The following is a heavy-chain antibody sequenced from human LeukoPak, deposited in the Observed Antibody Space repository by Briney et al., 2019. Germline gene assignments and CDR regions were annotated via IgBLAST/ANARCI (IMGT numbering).Heavy chain of an antibody. V-gene: IGHV4-39*01. CDR3: ARHGESYYSLNY. J-gene: IGHJ4*02. CDR2: IYYSGSI. CDR1: GDSLSSSSYY. Sequence: SETLSLTCTVSGDSLSSSSYYWGWLRQPPGRGVEGLGSIYYSGSIYYNTSLKRRVTISVNTSKNHFSLKLSSVTAADTAVYYCARHGESYYSLNYWGQGTLVTVSS. D-gene: IGHD1-26*01.